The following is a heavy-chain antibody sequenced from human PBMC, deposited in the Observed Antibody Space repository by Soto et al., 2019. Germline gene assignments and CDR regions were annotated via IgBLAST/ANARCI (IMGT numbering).Heavy chain of an antibody. D-gene: IGHD5-18*01. CDR2: IYPGDSDT. V-gene: IGHV5-51*01. Sequence: RGESLKLSCKGSGYSFTSYWIGWVRQMPGKGLEWMGIIYPGDSDTRYSPSFQGQVTISADKSISTAYLQWSSLKASDTAMYYCARNRVRGYSYGANWFDPWGQGTLVTVSS. CDR1: GYSFTSYW. J-gene: IGHJ5*02. CDR3: ARNRVRGYSYGANWFDP.